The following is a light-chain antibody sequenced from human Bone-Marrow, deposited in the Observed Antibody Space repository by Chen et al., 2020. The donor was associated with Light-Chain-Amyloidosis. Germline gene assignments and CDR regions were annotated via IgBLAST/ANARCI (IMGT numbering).Light chain of an antibody. CDR3: RQSYIILLFT. CDR1: QNISRY. Sequence: DIQMTQSPSSLSASVGDRVTITRRASQNISRYVNWYQQRPGKAPKLLVYVASSLQSGVPSRFSGSGSGTDCTLTISSLQPEDFATYSCRQSYIILLFTFDPGTKVDIK. J-gene: IGKJ3*01. V-gene: IGKV1-39*01. CDR2: VAS.